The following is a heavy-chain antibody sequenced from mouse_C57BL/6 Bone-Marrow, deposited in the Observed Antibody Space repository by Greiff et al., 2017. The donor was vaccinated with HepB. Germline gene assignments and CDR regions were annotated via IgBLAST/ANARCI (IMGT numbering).Heavy chain of an antibody. D-gene: IGHD3-1*01. J-gene: IGHJ2*01. Sequence: QVQLQQPGAELVMPGASVKLSCKASGYNFTSYWMHWVKQRPGQGLEWIGEIDPSDSYTNYNQKFKGKSTLTVDKSSSTAYMQLSSLTSEDSAVYYCASRAFDYWGQGTTLTVSS. V-gene: IGHV1-69*01. CDR1: GYNFTSYW. CDR2: IDPSDSYT. CDR3: ASRAFDY.